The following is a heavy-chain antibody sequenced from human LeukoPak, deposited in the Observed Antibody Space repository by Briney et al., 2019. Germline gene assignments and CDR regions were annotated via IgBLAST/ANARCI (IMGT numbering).Heavy chain of an antibody. V-gene: IGHV3-30-3*01. D-gene: IGHD6-13*01. CDR3: AREQFHYPIAAAGTVGYFDY. Sequence: GGSLRLSCAASGFTFSSYAMHWVRQAPGKGLEWVAVISYDGSNKYYADSVKGRFTISRDNSKNTLYLQMNSLRAEDTAVYYCAREQFHYPIAAAGTVGYFDYWGQGTLVTVSS. CDR1: GFTFSSYA. J-gene: IGHJ4*02. CDR2: ISYDGSNK.